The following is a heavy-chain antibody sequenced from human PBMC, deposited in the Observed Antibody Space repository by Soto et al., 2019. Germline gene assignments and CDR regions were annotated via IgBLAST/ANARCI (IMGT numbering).Heavy chain of an antibody. J-gene: IGHJ4*02. CDR1: GYTLTTNY. Sequence: QVQLMQSGSEVKKPGASVKVSCRASGYTLTTNYMHWVRQAPGQGPEWVAMINPRSGGNTNYAQKFKGRDAVTSDTSTTVYLELNNLSSDDTAVYYCARGEVTSSGWLFDFWGQGTLVTVSS. CDR3: ARGEVTSSGWLFDF. V-gene: IGHV1-46*03. D-gene: IGHD6-19*01. CDR2: INPRSGGNT.